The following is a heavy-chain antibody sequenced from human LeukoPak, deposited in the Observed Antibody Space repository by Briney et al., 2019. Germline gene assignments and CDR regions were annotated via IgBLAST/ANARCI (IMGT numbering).Heavy chain of an antibody. D-gene: IGHD3-22*01. CDR2: IRNKANSYTT. V-gene: IGHV3-72*01. CDR3: AIGPSGYYDLDY. CDR1: GFTFGDHY. Sequence: GVSLRLSCAASGFTFGDHYMDWVRQAPGKGLEWVGRIRNKANSYTTEYAASVKGRFTISRDDSKKSLYLQMNSLKTEDTAMYYCAIGPSGYYDLDYWGQGTLVTVSS. J-gene: IGHJ4*02.